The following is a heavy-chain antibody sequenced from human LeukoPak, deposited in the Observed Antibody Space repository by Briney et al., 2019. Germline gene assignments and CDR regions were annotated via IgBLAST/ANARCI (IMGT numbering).Heavy chain of an antibody. CDR3: ASGGPVTTYDFDY. V-gene: IGHV3-11*06. CDR1: GFTFSDYY. J-gene: IGHJ4*02. D-gene: IGHD4-17*01. Sequence: GGSLTLFCAASGFTFSDYYMSWIRQAPGKGLEWVSYISRSRSETKYADSVKGRFTISRDNDKNSMYLQMNSLRAEDTAVYYCASGGPVTTYDFDYWGQGTLVTVSS. CDR2: ISRSRSET.